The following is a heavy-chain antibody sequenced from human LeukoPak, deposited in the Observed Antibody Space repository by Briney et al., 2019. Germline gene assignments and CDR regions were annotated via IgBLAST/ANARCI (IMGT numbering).Heavy chain of an antibody. J-gene: IGHJ4*02. CDR3: ARLRGGVQLWGD. D-gene: IGHD5-18*01. V-gene: IGHV4-39*01. CDR2: LSHAGTN. CDR1: GGSITSNSYS. Sequence: PSETLSLTCTVSGGSITSNSYSWGWIRQPPGKGLHWIVTLSHAGTNYYNPSLKSRVTMPVDRSKNQFSLKLTSVTATDTAVYYCARLRGGVQLWGDWGQGTLVTVSS.